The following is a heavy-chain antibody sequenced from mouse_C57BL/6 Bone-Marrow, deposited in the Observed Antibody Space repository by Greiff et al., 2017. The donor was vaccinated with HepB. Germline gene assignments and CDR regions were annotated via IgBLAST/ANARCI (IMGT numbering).Heavy chain of an antibody. CDR3: TAYYSNSYWYFDV. CDR1: GFNIKDDY. V-gene: IGHV14-4*01. Sequence: EVQLQQSGAELVRPGASVKLSCTASGFNIKDDYMHWVKQRPEQGLEWIGWIDPENGDTEYASKFQGKATITADTSSNTAYLQLSSLTSEDTAVYYCTAYYSNSYWYFDVWGTGTTVTVSS. CDR2: IDPENGDT. D-gene: IGHD2-5*01. J-gene: IGHJ1*03.